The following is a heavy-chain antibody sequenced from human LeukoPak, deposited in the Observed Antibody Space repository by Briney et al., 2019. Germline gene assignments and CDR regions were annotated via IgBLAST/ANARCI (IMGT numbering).Heavy chain of an antibody. CDR1: GGFISSYY. J-gene: IGHJ4*02. Sequence: PSETLSLTCTVSGGFISSYYWSWIRQPPGKGLEWVGYIYSSGSTNYNPSLKSRVTISVDTSKNQFSLKLSSVTAADTAVYYCARALNPPGVGTDWGQGTLVTVSS. CDR3: ARALNPPGVGTD. CDR2: IYSSGST. D-gene: IGHD3-10*01. V-gene: IGHV4-59*01.